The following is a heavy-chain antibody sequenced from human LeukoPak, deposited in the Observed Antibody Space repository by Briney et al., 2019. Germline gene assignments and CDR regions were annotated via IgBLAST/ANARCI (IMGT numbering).Heavy chain of an antibody. CDR3: ARDTYSSSWSFGYYFDY. CDR2: ISSSSSTI. J-gene: IGHJ4*02. Sequence: PGGSLRLSCAVSGFTFSTYSMNWVRQAPGKGLEWVSYISSSSSTIYYADSVKGRFTISRDNAKNSLYLQMNSLRAEDTAVYYCARDTYSSSWSFGYYFDYWGQGTLVTVSS. V-gene: IGHV3-48*01. CDR1: GFTFSTYS. D-gene: IGHD6-13*01.